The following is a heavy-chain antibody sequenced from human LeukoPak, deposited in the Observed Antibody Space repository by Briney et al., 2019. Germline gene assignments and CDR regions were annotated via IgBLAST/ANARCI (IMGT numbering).Heavy chain of an antibody. D-gene: IGHD3-10*01. CDR3: AKETTMVLDY. CDR1: GFTFSSYG. Sequence: GGSLRLSCAASGFTFSSYGMHWVRQAPGKGLEWVAVISYDGSNKYYADSVKGRFTISRDNSKNTLYLQMNSLRAEDTAEYYCAKETTMVLDYWGQGTLVTVSS. J-gene: IGHJ4*02. V-gene: IGHV3-30*18. CDR2: ISYDGSNK.